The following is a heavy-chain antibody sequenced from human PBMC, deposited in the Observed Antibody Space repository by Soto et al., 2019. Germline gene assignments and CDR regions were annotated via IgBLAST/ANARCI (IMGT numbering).Heavy chain of an antibody. CDR3: ARVPAVAINWFDP. J-gene: IGHJ5*02. CDR2: IYHSGST. Sequence: SETLSLTCAVSGGSISSSNLWSWVRQPPGKGLEWIGEIYHSGSTNYNPSLKSRVTISVDKSKNQFSLKLSSVTAADTAVYYCARVPAVAINWFDPWGQGTLVTVSS. D-gene: IGHD6-19*01. V-gene: IGHV4-4*02. CDR1: GGSISSSNL.